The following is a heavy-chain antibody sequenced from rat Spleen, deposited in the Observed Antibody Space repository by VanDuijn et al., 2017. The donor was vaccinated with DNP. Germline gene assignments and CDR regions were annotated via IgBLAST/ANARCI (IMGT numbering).Heavy chain of an antibody. CDR1: GFTFSNYY. Sequence: EVQLVESGGGLVQPGRSLKLSCAASGFTFSNYYMAWVRQAPTKGLEWVATISYNGGTPYYRDSVKGRFTISRDNAQSTLYLQVNSLRSEDTATYFCTSNPHIRTAAPFDYWGQGVMVTVSS. D-gene: IGHD3-8*01. V-gene: IGHV5-7*01. J-gene: IGHJ2*01. CDR2: ISYNGGTP. CDR3: TSNPHIRTAAPFDY.